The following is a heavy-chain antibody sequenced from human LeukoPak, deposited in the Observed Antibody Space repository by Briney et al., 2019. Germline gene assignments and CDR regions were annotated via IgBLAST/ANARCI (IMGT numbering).Heavy chain of an antibody. J-gene: IGHJ4*02. V-gene: IGHV3-9*03. CDR2: ISWNSGSI. CDR1: GFTFDDIA. D-gene: IGHD7-27*01. CDR3: AKDANNWGYFDY. Sequence: GGSLRLSWAAYGFTFDDIAMHWVRQAPGKGLEWVSGISWNSGSIAYADSVKGRFTISRDNAKNSLYLQMNSLRAEDMALYYCAKDANNWGYFDYWGQGTLVTVSS.